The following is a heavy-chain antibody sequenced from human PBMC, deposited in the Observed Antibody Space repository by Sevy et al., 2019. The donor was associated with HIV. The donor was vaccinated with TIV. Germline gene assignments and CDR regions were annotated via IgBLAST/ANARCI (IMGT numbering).Heavy chain of an antibody. D-gene: IGHD3-3*01. CDR3: ARGYDFWSGYYTPDWYFDL. Sequence: GRSLRLSCAASGFTFSTYSMNWVRQAPGRGLEWVSSISSTSNYIYYADSVKGRFTISRDNAKNSLYLQMNSLRAEDTAVFYCARGYDFWSGYYTPDWYFDLWGRGTLVTVSS. CDR1: GFTFSTYS. CDR2: ISSTSNYI. V-gene: IGHV3-21*01. J-gene: IGHJ2*01.